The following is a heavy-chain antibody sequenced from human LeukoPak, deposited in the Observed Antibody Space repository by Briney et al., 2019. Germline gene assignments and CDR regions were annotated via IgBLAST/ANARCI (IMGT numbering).Heavy chain of an antibody. CDR3: AKGQELDDGVFDS. CDR1: GFTFTSLA. Sequence: SGGSRRLSCTASGFTFTSLAMTWGRQAPGKGLEWVSTIRSNGDTTYNADSVKGRFTISRDNSKNTLYLELNSLRVEDTATFYCAKGQELDDGVFDSWGQGTMVTVSS. CDR2: IRSNGDTT. J-gene: IGHJ4*02. V-gene: IGHV3-23*01. D-gene: IGHD1-1*01.